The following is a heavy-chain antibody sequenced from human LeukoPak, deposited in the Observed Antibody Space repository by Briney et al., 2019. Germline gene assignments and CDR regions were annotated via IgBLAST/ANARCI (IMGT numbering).Heavy chain of an antibody. CDR1: GFTFNNAW. CDR3: TTELVWFGVLAH. CDR2: IKSKTDGGTT. V-gene: IGHV3-15*01. Sequence: PGGSLRLSCAGSGFTFNNAWMTWVRQAPGKGLEWVGRIKSKTDGGTTDHAAPVKDRFTISRDDSKSTLYLQMNSLQTEDTGVYYCTTELVWFGVLAHWGQGTLATVSA. J-gene: IGHJ4*02. D-gene: IGHD3-10*01.